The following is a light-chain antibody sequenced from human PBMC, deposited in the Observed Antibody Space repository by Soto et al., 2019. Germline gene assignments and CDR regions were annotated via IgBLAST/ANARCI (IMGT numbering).Light chain of an antibody. J-gene: IGLJ2*01. CDR1: SSNIGNNY. Sequence: QSVLTQPPSVSAAPGQKVTISCSGSSSNIGNNYVSWYQQLPGTAPKLLIYDNNKRPSGSPDRLSGSKSGTSATLGITGLQTGDEADYYCGPWDSSLSAVVFGGGTKLTVL. CDR2: DNN. V-gene: IGLV1-51*01. CDR3: GPWDSSLSAVV.